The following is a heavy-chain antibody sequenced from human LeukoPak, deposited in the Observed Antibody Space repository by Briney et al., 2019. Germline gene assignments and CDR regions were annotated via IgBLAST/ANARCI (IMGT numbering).Heavy chain of an antibody. D-gene: IGHD4/OR15-4a*01. V-gene: IGHV3-23*01. Sequence: QPGGSLRLSCAASGFTFSSSAMSWVRQAPGKGLEWVSNISGSGSGGSTYYADSVKGRFTISRDNSKNTLYLQMNSLRAEDTAVYYCARRAGAYSHPYDYWGQGTLVTVSS. CDR1: GFTFSSSA. CDR2: ISGSGSGGST. CDR3: ARRAGAYSHPYDY. J-gene: IGHJ4*02.